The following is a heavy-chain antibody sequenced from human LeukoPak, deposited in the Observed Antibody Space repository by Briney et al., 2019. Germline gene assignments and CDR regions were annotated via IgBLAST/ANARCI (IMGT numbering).Heavy chain of an antibody. V-gene: IGHV4-59*01. CDR2: IYYSGST. CDR1: GGSISSYY. J-gene: IGHJ6*02. Sequence: KTSETLSLTCTVSGGSISSYYWSWIRQPPGKGLEWIGYIYYSGSTNYNPSLKSRVTISVDTSKNQFSLKLSSVTAANTAVYYCAAHGAYDFWSGYYSHYGMDVWGQGTTVTVSS. CDR3: AAHGAYDFWSGYYSHYGMDV. D-gene: IGHD3-3*01.